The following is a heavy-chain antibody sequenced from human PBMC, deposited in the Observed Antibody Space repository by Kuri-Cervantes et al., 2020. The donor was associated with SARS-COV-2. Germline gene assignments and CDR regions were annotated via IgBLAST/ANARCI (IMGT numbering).Heavy chain of an antibody. J-gene: IGHJ5*02. CDR1: GYSISSGYY. CDR3: ARDATIFGVVKSWFDP. CDR2: IYHSGST. D-gene: IGHD3-3*01. V-gene: IGHV4-38-2*02. Sequence: SQTLSLTCAVSGYSISSGYYWGWIRQPPGKGLEWIGSIYHSGSTYYNPSPKSRVTISVDTSKNQFSLKLSSVTAADTAVYYCARDATIFGVVKSWFDPWGQGTLVTVSS.